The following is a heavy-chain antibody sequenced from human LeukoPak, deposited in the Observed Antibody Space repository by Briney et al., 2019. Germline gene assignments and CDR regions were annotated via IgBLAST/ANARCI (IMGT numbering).Heavy chain of an antibody. Sequence: GGSLRLSCAASGFTFSNAWMSWIRQAPGKGLEWVANIKQDGSEKYYVDSVKGRFTISRDNAKNSLYLRMNSLRAEDTAVYYCARNTMTTVTTFYYWGQGTLVTVSS. CDR1: GFTFSNAW. V-gene: IGHV3-7*01. D-gene: IGHD4-17*01. J-gene: IGHJ4*02. CDR3: ARNTMTTVTTFYY. CDR2: IKQDGSEK.